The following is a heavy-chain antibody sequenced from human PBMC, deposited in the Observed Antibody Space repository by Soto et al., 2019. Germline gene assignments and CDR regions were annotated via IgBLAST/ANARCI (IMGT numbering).Heavy chain of an antibody. CDR3: AGELGTFYFDH. CDR2: IDHSGSA. CDR1: AGSIRSGDYY. D-gene: IGHD7-27*01. V-gene: IGHV4-30-4*01. J-gene: IGHJ4*02. Sequence: QVQLQESGPGLVKPSQTLSLTCTVSAGSIRSGDYYWTWIRQPPGKGLEWIGYIDHSGSAYYNPSLKSRATISIDTSNNQFSLKMTSVTAADTAVYYCAGELGTFYFDHWGQGTRVTVSS.